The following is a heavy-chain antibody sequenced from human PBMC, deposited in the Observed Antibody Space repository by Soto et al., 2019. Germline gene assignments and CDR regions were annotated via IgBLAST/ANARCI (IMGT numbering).Heavy chain of an antibody. CDR1: GFTFSGSA. Sequence: QPGGSLRLSCAASGFTFSGSAMHWVRQASGKGLEWVGQIRRKAKSYATEYVASVKGRFTISRDNAKNSLYLQMNSLRAEDTAVYYCARDGYSSGFDYWGQGTLVTVSS. J-gene: IGHJ4*02. CDR3: ARDGYSSGFDY. CDR2: IRRKAKSYAT. D-gene: IGHD6-19*01. V-gene: IGHV3-73*01.